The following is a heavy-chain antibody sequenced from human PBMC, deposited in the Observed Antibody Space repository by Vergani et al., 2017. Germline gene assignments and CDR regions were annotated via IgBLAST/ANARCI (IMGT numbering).Heavy chain of an antibody. Sequence: QVQLQESGPGLVKPSETLSLTCTVSGGSISSYYWSWIRQPPGKGLEWIWYIYYSGSTYYNPSLKSRVTISVDTSKNQFSLKLSSVTAADTAVYYCARYYYDSSGYFNHFDYWGQGTLVTVSS. CDR1: GGSISSYY. CDR2: IYYSGST. CDR3: ARYYYDSSGYFNHFDY. D-gene: IGHD3-22*01. V-gene: IGHV4-59*12. J-gene: IGHJ4*02.